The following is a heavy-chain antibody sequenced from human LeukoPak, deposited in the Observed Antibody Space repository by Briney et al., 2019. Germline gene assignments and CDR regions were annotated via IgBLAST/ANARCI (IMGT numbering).Heavy chain of an antibody. J-gene: IGHJ3*02. V-gene: IGHV4-4*07. Sequence: PSETLSLTCTFSGGSISSYYWSWIRQPAGKGLEWIGRIHSSGSTNYNPSLKSRVTMSVDTSKDQFSLKLSSVTAADTAVYYCARVAYYYGSGSDAFDIWGQGTMVTVSS. CDR1: GGSISSYY. CDR3: ARVAYYYGSGSDAFDI. D-gene: IGHD3-10*01. CDR2: IHSSGST.